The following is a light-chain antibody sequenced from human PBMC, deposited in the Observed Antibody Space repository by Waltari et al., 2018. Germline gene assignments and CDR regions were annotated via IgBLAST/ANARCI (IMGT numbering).Light chain of an antibody. Sequence: QSMLTQPPSASGTPGQRVTISCSGSSSNIGSNYVNWYQQLPGTAPKLLIYGKNQRPSGVPDRFSGSKSDTSASLAISGLQSEDEAEYHCAAWDDSLNGVIFGGGTKLTVL. CDR3: AAWDDSLNGVI. J-gene: IGLJ2*01. CDR2: GKN. V-gene: IGLV1-44*01. CDR1: SSNIGSNY.